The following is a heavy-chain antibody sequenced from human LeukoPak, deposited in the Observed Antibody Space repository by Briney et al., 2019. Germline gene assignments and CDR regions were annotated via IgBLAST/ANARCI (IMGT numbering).Heavy chain of an antibody. J-gene: IGHJ6*03. CDR3: ARARVAGTVGGLYYYYYMDV. CDR1: GYIFTSYY. D-gene: IGHD6-19*01. CDR2: VNPSGGST. Sequence: ASVKASCKASGYIFTSYYMHWVRQAPGQGLEWMGVVNPSGGSTSYAQKFQGRVIMTSDMSTRTVYMELSSLRSEDTAVYYCARARVAGTVGGLYYYYYMDVWGKGTTVTVSS. V-gene: IGHV1-46*01.